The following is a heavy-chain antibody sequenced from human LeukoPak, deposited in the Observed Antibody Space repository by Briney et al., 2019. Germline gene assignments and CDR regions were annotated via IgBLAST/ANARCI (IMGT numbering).Heavy chain of an antibody. V-gene: IGHV3-9*01. Sequence: GGSLRLSCTASGFMFDDYAMHWVRQVPGKGLEWVSGIKSKSAGIAYADAVKGRFSISRDNPKSTVSLQMSSLRAEDTALYYCVRDLHWGGFDVWGQGTMVTVSS. CDR3: VRDLHWGGFDV. CDR1: GFMFDDYA. J-gene: IGHJ3*01. CDR2: IKSKSAGI. D-gene: IGHD7-27*01.